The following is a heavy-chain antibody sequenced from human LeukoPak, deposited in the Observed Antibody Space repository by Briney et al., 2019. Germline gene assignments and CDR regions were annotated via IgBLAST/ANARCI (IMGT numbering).Heavy chain of an antibody. CDR2: ITSAGRAI. CDR3: ASDIVATSGDF. J-gene: IGHJ4*02. D-gene: IGHD5-12*01. V-gene: IGHV3-11*01. Sequence: GGSLRLSCAASGFTFSDFYMSWIRQAPGKGLEWVSYITSAGRAIYYADSVQGRFTISRDNARSSLYLQMNGLRAEDTAVYYCASDIVATSGDFWGQGTLVTVSS. CDR1: GFTFSDFY.